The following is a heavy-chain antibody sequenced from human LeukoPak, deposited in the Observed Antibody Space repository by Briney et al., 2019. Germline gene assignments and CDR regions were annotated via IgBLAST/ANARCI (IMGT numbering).Heavy chain of an antibody. CDR2: INPNSGGT. CDR3: ARGRQWLVEGDYFDY. V-gene: IGHV1-2*04. D-gene: IGHD6-19*01. J-gene: IGHJ4*02. CDR1: GYTFTGYY. Sequence: ASVKVSCKASGYTFTGYYMHWVRQAPGQGLEWMGWINPNSGGTNYAQKFQGWVTMTRDTSISTAYMELSRLRSDDTAVYYCARGRQWLVEGDYFDYWGQGTLVTVSS.